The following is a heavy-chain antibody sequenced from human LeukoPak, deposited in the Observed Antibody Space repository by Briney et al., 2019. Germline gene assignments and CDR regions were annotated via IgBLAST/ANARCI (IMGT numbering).Heavy chain of an antibody. V-gene: IGHV1-18*01. D-gene: IGHD6-19*01. CDR3: ARVLGKIVVAGTVFDY. J-gene: IGHJ4*02. Sequence: ASVKVSCKASGYTFTSYGISWVRQAPGQGLEWMGWISAYNGNTNYAQKLQGRVTMTTDTSTSTAYMELRSLRSDDTAVYYCARVLGKIVVAGTVFDYWGQGTLVTVSS. CDR1: GYTFTSYG. CDR2: ISAYNGNT.